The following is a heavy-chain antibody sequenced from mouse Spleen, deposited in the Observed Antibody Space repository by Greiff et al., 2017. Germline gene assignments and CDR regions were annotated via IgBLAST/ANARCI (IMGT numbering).Heavy chain of an antibody. V-gene: IGHV5-16*01. CDR1: GFTFSDYY. Sequence: EVKVVESEGGLVQPGSSMKLSCTASGFTFSDYYMAWVRQVPEKGLEWVANINYDGSSTYYLDSLKSRFIISRDNAKNILYLQMSSLKSEDTATYYCARGLGLRLYAMDYWGQGTSVTVSS. CDR2: INYDGSST. D-gene: IGHD3-1*01. J-gene: IGHJ4*01. CDR3: ARGLGLRLYAMDY.